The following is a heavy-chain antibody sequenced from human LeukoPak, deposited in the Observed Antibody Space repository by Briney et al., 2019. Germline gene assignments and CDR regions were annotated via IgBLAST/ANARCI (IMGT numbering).Heavy chain of an antibody. D-gene: IGHD3-9*01. CDR2: ISGSGGST. CDR1: GFTFSSYA. J-gene: IGHJ4*02. Sequence: PGGSLRLSCAASGFTFSSYAMSWVRQAPGKGLEWVSAISGSGGSTYHADSVKGRFTISRDNSKNTLYLQMNSLRTEDMAVYYCARVPILTGSYYFDYWGQGILVTVSS. V-gene: IGHV3-23*01. CDR3: ARVPILTGSYYFDY.